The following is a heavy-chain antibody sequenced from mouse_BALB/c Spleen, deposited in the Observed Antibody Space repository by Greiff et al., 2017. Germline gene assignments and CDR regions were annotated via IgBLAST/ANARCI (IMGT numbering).Heavy chain of an antibody. CDR1: GYTFTSYW. J-gene: IGHJ2*01. CDR2: IYPGDGDT. V-gene: IGHV1-87*01. Sequence: QVQLQQSGAELARPGASVKLSCKASGYTFTSYWMQWVKQRPGQGLEWIGAIYPGDGDTRYTQKFKGKATLTADKSSSTAYMQLSSLASEDSAVYYCARTDYGYRYFDYWGQGTTLTVSS. CDR3: ARTDYGYRYFDY. D-gene: IGHD1-2*01.